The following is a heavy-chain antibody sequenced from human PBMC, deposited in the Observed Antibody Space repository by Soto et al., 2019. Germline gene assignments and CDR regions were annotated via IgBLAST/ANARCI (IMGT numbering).Heavy chain of an antibody. CDR3: ARKPYSHYYGMDV. D-gene: IGHD2-21*01. CDR1: GYIFSDYG. Sequence: QVQLVQSGVEVKKPGASVKVSCKASGYIFSDYGINWVRLAPGQGLEWMGWIIPYNDNTKYAENFQGRVTLTTDTSTNTVYMELRSLTPADKCVYFCARKPYSHYYGMDVWGHGTSVTVSS. J-gene: IGHJ6*02. V-gene: IGHV1-18*01. CDR2: IIPYNDNT.